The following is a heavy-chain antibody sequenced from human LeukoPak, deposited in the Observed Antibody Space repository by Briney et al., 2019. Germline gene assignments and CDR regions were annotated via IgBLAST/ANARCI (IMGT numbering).Heavy chain of an antibody. CDR2: INPKSGAA. J-gene: IGHJ4*02. D-gene: IGHD6-13*01. CDR3: ARGAEAETSPLDF. V-gene: IGHV1-2*02. Sequence: ASVKVSCKASGYIFSDYYMHWVRQAPGQGLEWLGWINPKSGAADYAQQFRGRVTMTRDTSINTDYMGMKRVTSDDTAVYYCARGAEAETSPLDFWGQGTLVIVS. CDR1: GYIFSDYY.